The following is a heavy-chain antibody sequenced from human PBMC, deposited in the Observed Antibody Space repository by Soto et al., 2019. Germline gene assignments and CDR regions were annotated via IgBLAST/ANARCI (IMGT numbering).Heavy chain of an antibody. CDR3: AREWSISVGAPGY. D-gene: IGHD6-19*01. J-gene: IGHJ4*02. CDR1: GFTFSSYT. V-gene: IGHV3-30-3*01. Sequence: QVQLVESGGGVDQPGRSLRLSCAASGFTFSSYTMYWVREGPGKGLEWVAGISNNGINKDYADSVKGRFIVSRDNSKNTLNLQINSLRRDDSAIYYCAREWSISVGAPGYWGQGTLVTVSS. CDR2: ISNNGINK.